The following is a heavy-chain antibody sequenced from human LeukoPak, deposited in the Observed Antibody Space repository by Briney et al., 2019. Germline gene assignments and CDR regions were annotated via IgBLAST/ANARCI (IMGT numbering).Heavy chain of an antibody. D-gene: IGHD2-21*02. V-gene: IGHV1-2*02. J-gene: IGHJ4*02. CDR2: INPNSGGT. Sequence: ASVKVSCKASGYTFTSYYMHWVRQAPGQGLEWMGWINPNSGGTNYAQKFQGRVTMTRDTSISTAYMELSSLRSEDTAVYYCAAGISLAYCGGDCPVYWGQGTLVTVSS. CDR1: GYTFTSYY. CDR3: AAGISLAYCGGDCPVY.